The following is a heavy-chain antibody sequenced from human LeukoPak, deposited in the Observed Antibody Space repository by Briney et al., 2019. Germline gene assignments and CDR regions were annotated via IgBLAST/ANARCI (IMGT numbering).Heavy chain of an antibody. CDR1: GGSISSSNW. CDR3: ARDLNGSYNPDAFDI. J-gene: IGHJ3*02. CDR2: IYHSGST. V-gene: IGHV4-4*02. D-gene: IGHD1-26*01. Sequence: SETLSLTCAVSGGSISSSNWWSWVRQPPGKGLEWIGEIYHSGSTNYNPSLKSRVTISVDKSKNQFSLKLSSVTAADTAVYYCARDLNGSYNPDAFDIWGQGTMVTVSS.